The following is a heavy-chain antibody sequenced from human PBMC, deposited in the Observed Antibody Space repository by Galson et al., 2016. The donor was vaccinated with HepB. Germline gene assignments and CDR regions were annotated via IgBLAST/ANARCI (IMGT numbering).Heavy chain of an antibody. J-gene: IGHJ4*02. CDR3: ASGMVRGVKRFDY. Sequence: PLSLTCTVSGGSIRSGSYYWSWIRQHPGKGLEWIGYISYSGGTYYNPSLKSRVTISVDTSKNQFSLKLSSVTAADTAVYYCASGMVRGVKRFDYWGQGTLVTVSS. V-gene: IGHV4-31*03. CDR2: ISYSGGT. D-gene: IGHD3-10*01. CDR1: GGSIRSGSYY.